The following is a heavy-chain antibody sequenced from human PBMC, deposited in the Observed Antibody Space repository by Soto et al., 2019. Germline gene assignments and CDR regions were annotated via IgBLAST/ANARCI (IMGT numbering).Heavy chain of an antibody. Sequence: QVQLVQSGAEVKKPGSSVKVSCKASGGTFSSYTISWVRQAPGQGLEWMGRIIPILGIANYAQKFQGRVTITADKSTSTADMELSSLRSEDTAVYYCARLAVAGSEVDYWGQGTLVTVSS. CDR2: IIPILGIA. J-gene: IGHJ4*02. CDR1: GGTFSSYT. D-gene: IGHD6-19*01. V-gene: IGHV1-69*02. CDR3: ARLAVAGSEVDY.